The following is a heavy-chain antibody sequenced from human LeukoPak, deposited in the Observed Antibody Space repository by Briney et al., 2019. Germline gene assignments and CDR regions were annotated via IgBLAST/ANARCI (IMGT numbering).Heavy chain of an antibody. Sequence: PGGSLRLSCAASGFTFSSYSMNWVRQAPGKGLEWVSSISSSSSYIYYADSVKGRFTISRDNSKNTLYLQMNSLRAEDTAVYYCAKASSYGDYPHDAFDIWGQGTMVTVSS. CDR1: GFTFSSYS. CDR3: AKASSYGDYPHDAFDI. D-gene: IGHD4-17*01. CDR2: ISSSSSYI. J-gene: IGHJ3*02. V-gene: IGHV3-21*04.